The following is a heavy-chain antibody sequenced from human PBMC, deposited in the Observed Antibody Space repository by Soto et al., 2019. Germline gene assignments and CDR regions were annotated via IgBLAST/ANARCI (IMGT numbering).Heavy chain of an antibody. V-gene: IGHV4-59*08. CDR1: GGSISSYY. CDR2: IYYSGST. D-gene: IGHD3-3*01. Sequence: PAETLSLTCTVSGGSISSYYWSWIRQPPGKGLEWIGYIYYSGSTNYNPSIKSRVTISVDTSKNQFSLTLSSVTAADTAVYYCARLGEAVYYDFWSGYYKYYYYYYMDVWGKGTTVTVSS. J-gene: IGHJ6*03. CDR3: ARLGEAVYYDFWSGYYKYYYYYYMDV.